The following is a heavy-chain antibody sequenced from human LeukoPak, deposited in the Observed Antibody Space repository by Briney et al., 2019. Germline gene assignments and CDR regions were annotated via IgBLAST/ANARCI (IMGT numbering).Heavy chain of an antibody. CDR1: GGSISSGDYY. J-gene: IGHJ6*02. CDR3: ATEISQDYYYYYGMDV. CDR2: IYYSGST. Sequence: SQTLSLTCTVSGGSISSGDYYWSWIRQPPRRGLEWIGYIYYSGSTYYNPSLKSRVTISVDTSKNQFSLKLSSVTAADTAVYYCATEISQDYYYYYGMDVWGQGTTVTVSS. V-gene: IGHV4-30-4*01. D-gene: IGHD2-15*01.